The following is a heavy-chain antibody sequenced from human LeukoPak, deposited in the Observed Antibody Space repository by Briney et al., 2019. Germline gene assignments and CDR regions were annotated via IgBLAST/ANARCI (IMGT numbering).Heavy chain of an antibody. CDR1: GFTVSSNF. CDR2: IYSGGST. J-gene: IGHJ4*02. D-gene: IGHD1-26*01. CDR3: AREGSASYYFDY. V-gene: IGHV3-53*01. Sequence: GGSLRLSCAASGFTVSSNFMSWVRQAPGKGLEWVSLIYSGGSTYYADSVKGRFTISRDNSKNTLYLQMNSLRAEDTAVYYCAREGSASYYFDYWGQGILVTVSS.